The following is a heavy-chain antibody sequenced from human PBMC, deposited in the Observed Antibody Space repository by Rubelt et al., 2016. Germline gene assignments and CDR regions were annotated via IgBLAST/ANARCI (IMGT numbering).Heavy chain of an antibody. Sequence: QVQLVQSGPDVKKPGASVQVSCKASGYTFTLYGINWVRQAPGKGLEWMGGFDPEDGETIYAQKFQGRLTMTRDTSTTTVYLELSSLRSEDSALYYCATELADSGWFDPWGQGTLVTVSS. CDR2: FDPEDGET. D-gene: IGHD3-10*01. V-gene: IGHV1-18*01. CDR3: ATELADSGWFDP. J-gene: IGHJ5*02. CDR1: GYTFTLYG.